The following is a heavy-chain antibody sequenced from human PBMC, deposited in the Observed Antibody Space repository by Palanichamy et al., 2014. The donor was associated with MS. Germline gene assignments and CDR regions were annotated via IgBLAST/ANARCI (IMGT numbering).Heavy chain of an antibody. CDR2: IYHSGSA. D-gene: IGHD3-22*01. CDR3: ARGVRDSSGYYYLGTYFDY. V-gene: IGHV4-30-4*01. CDR1: GGSISRGDYY. Sequence: QVQLQESGPGLVKPSQTLSLSCTVSGGSISRGDYYWSWIRQPPGKGLEWIGYIYHSGSAYYNPSLKSRVIISVDTSNNQFSLKLTSVTAADTAVYYCARGVRDSSGYYYLGTYFDYWGQGALVTVSS. J-gene: IGHJ4*02.